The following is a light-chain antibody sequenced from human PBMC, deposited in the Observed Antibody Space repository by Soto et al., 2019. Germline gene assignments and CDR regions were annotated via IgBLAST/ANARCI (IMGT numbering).Light chain of an antibody. CDR1: QSVSTY. Sequence: DIQTTQSPSSLSASVGDRVTITCRTSQSVSTYLNWYQKKLGKAPNLLIYAASTLRSGVPSRFSGSGSGTDFTLTISSLQVEDSATYYCQQSYSPPGTFGQGTRLEIK. CDR2: AAS. V-gene: IGKV1-39*01. J-gene: IGKJ5*01. CDR3: QQSYSPPGT.